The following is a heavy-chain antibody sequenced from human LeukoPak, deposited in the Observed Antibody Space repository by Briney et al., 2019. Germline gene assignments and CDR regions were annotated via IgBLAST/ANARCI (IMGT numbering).Heavy chain of an antibody. D-gene: IGHD2-15*01. V-gene: IGHV3-11*01. CDR2: ISSSGSTI. CDR1: GFTVSSNY. Sequence: PGGSLRLSFAASGFTVSSNYMSWVRQAPGKGLEWVSYISSSGSTIYYADSVKGRFTISRDNAKNSLYLQMNSLRAEDTAVYYCARDGRRYCSGGSCYLDYWGQGTLVTVSS. CDR3: ARDGRRYCSGGSCYLDY. J-gene: IGHJ4*02.